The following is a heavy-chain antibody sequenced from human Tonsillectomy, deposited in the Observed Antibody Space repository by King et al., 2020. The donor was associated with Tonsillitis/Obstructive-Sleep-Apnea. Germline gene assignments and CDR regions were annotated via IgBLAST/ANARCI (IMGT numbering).Heavy chain of an antibody. Sequence: QLQESGPGLVKPSETLSLTCTVSGGSISSSSYYWGWIRPPPGKGLEWIGSIYYSGSTYYNPSLKSRVTISVDTSKNQFSLKLSSVTAADTAVYYCARGAVTIFGVVITAITGGRFDYWGQGTLVTVSS. J-gene: IGHJ4*02. CDR1: GGSISSSSYY. D-gene: IGHD3-3*01. CDR3: ARGAVTIFGVVITAITGGRFDY. V-gene: IGHV4-39*01. CDR2: IYYSGST.